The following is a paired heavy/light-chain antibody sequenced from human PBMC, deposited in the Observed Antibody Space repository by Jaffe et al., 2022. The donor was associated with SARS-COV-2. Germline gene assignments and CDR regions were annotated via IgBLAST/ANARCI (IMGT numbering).Light chain of an antibody. CDR1: GSNIGVNT. Sequence: QSVLTQPPSASATPGQRVTISCSGSGSNIGVNTVTWYQQVPGTAPKLLIYSNNKRPSGIPGRFSGSKSGTSASLAISALQSEDEADFYCAAWDDSLNGWVFGGGTKVTVL. CDR3: AAWDDSLNGWV. J-gene: IGLJ3*02. CDR2: SNN. V-gene: IGLV1-44*01.
Heavy chain of an antibody. CDR3: GKDLEGSMDNYFDF. J-gene: IGHJ4*02. CDR2: ISGDGTAT. D-gene: IGHD3-10*01. Sequence: EEHLVESGGGVVQPGGSLRLSCAVSGINFDDYAIHWVRQPPGKGLEWVSLISGDGTATFYADSVKGRFTISRDKSKKSVYLQMNSLRTEDTAFYYCGKDLEGSMDNYFDFWGRGSLVTVSS. V-gene: IGHV3-43*02. CDR1: GINFDDYA.